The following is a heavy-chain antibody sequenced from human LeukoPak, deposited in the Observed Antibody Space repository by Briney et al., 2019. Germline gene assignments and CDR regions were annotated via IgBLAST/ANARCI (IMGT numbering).Heavy chain of an antibody. CDR2: IGSSSTAI. D-gene: IGHD2-21*01. Sequence: PGGSLRLSCAASGFTFSDYSMNWVRQAPGKGLEWLSYIGSSSTAIFYADSVKGRFTISRDNAKNSLFLQMNGLRDEDTALYYCARERVIAAAGDGFDSWGRGTLVTVSS. CDR1: GFTFSDYS. V-gene: IGHV3-48*02. J-gene: IGHJ4*02. CDR3: ARERVIAAAGDGFDS.